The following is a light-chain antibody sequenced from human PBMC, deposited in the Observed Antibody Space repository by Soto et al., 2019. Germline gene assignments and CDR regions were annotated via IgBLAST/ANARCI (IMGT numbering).Light chain of an antibody. J-gene: IGKJ2*01. Sequence: DIVLTQSPGTLSLSLGERATLSCWASQSLSTDYLAWYQQKPGQPPRLLIYGASSRATGIPDRFSGSGSGTDFTLTISRLEPEDFAVYYCQQYGSSPSTFGQGTKLEIK. V-gene: IGKV3-20*01. CDR1: QSLSTDY. CDR2: GAS. CDR3: QQYGSSPST.